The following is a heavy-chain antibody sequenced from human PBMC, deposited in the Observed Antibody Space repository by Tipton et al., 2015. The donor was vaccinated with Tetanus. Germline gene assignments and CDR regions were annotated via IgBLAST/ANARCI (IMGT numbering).Heavy chain of an antibody. CDR2: LSGSGSAT. CDR3: AKSKRGYSYGSFDD. D-gene: IGHD5-18*01. J-gene: IGHJ4*02. CDR1: GFTFSDYY. V-gene: IGHV3-23*01. Sequence: SLRLSCAASGFTFSDYYMTWIRQAPGKGLEWVSTLSGSGSATYYAGSVGGRFTISRDNSKNSLFLQMDSLRAEDTAFYFCAKSKRGYSYGSFDDWGQGTLVAVSS.